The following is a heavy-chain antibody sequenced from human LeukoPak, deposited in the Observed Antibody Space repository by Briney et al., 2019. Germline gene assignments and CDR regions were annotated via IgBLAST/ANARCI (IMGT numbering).Heavy chain of an antibody. CDR1: GYTFTGYY. CDR3: ARRQWLFPIDY. J-gene: IGHJ4*02. V-gene: IGHV1-2*02. Sequence: EASVKVSCKASGYTFTGYYMHWVRQAPGQGLEWMGWINPNSGGTNYAQKFQSRVTMTRDTSISTAYMELSRLRSDDTAVYYCARRQWLFPIDYWGQGTLVTVSS. D-gene: IGHD3-22*01. CDR2: INPNSGGT.